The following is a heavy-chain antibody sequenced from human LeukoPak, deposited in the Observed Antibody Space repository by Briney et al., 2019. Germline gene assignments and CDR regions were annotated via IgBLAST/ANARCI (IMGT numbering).Heavy chain of an antibody. Sequence: GGSLRLSCVASGFTFSSYAMHWVRQAPGKGLEYVSAISSNGGSTYYANSVKGRFTISRDNSKNTLYLQMGSLRAEDMAVYYCARSKRDYGSGSYPILSGMDVWGQGTTVTVSS. V-gene: IGHV3-64*01. D-gene: IGHD3-10*01. CDR3: ARSKRDYGSGSYPILSGMDV. CDR1: GFTFSSYA. CDR2: ISSNGGST. J-gene: IGHJ6*02.